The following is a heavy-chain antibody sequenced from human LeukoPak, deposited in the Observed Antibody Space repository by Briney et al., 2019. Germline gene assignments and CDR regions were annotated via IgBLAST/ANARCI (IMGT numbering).Heavy chain of an antibody. CDR1: GFTFSTYS. J-gene: IGHJ4*02. CDR2: ISSSSVYI. D-gene: IGHD6-19*01. CDR3: AKDREAIAVADYYFDY. V-gene: IGHV3-21*01. Sequence: PGGSLRLSCAASGFTFSTYSMNWVRQAPGKGLEWVSAISSSSVYIYYADSVKGRFTISRDNAKNSLYLQMNSLRVEDTAVYYCAKDREAIAVADYYFDYWGQGTLVTVSS.